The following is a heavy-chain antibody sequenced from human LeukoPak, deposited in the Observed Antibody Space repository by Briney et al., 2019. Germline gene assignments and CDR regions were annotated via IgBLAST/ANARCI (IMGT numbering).Heavy chain of an antibody. CDR2: IIPIFGTA. J-gene: IGHJ5*02. CDR1: GGTFSSYA. Sequence: ASMKVSCKASGGTFSSYAISWVRQAPGQGLEWMGGIIPIFGTANYAQKFQGRVTITADESTSTAYMELSSLRSEDTAVYYCARDREQGYCSGGSCYSYNWFDPWGQGTLVTDSS. CDR3: ARDREQGYCSGGSCYSYNWFDP. V-gene: IGHV1-69*13. D-gene: IGHD2-15*01.